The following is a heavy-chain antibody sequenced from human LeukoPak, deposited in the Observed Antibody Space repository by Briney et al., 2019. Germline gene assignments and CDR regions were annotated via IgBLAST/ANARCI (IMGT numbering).Heavy chain of an antibody. J-gene: IGHJ6*04. CDR3: AELGITMIGGV. Sequence: GGSLRLSCAASGFTFSSYDMSWVRQAPGKGLEWVSSISSSSSYIYYADSVKGRFTISRDNAKNSLYLQMNSLRAEDTAVYYCAELGITMIGGVWGKGTTVTISS. V-gene: IGHV3-21*01. D-gene: IGHD3-10*02. CDR2: ISSSSSYI. CDR1: GFTFSSYD.